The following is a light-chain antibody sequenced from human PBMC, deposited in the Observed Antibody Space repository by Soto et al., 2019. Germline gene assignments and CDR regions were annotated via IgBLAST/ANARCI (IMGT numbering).Light chain of an antibody. CDR2: TVS. CDR1: QVRWDSDDGDSF. CDR3: MQRTACRT. V-gene: IGKV2-40*01. Sequence: EIVMTETPGSLAVPGGGRASISCRSSQVRWDSDDGDSFLDWYLQKPGQSPQLLIYTVSYRASGVPDRFSGSGSGTDFTLQISRVDAAALGVYYCMQRTACRTFGQGTRLEIK. J-gene: IGKJ5*01.